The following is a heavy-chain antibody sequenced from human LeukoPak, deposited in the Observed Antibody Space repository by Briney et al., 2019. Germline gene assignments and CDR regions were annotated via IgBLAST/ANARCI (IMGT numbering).Heavy chain of an antibody. CDR1: GGSISSSY. CDR2: IYYTGST. CDR3: AKALSTGVISGLFDY. D-gene: IGHD3-10*01. J-gene: IGHJ4*02. V-gene: IGHV4-59*01. Sequence: SETLSLTCTVSGGSISSSYWSWIRQPPGKGLEWIGYIYYTGSTTYNPSLKSRVTISVDTSKNQFSLKLRSVTAADTAVYYCAKALSTGVISGLFDYWGQGTLVTVSS.